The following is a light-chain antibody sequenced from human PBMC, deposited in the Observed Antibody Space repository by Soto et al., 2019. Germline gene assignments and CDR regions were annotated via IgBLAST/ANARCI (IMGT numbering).Light chain of an antibody. Sequence: QSALTQPASVSGSPGQSITISCTGTSSDVGGYNYVSWYQQHPGKAPKLMIYDVSNRPSGVSNRFSGSKSGNTASLTISGRQAEDEADYYCSSYTSSSTVLFGGGTKVTVL. V-gene: IGLV2-14*01. CDR3: SSYTSSSTVL. CDR1: SSDVGGYNY. J-gene: IGLJ2*01. CDR2: DVS.